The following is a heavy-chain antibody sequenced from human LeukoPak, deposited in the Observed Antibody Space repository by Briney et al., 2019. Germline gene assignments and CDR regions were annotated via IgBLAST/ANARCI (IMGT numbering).Heavy chain of an antibody. CDR2: INHSGST. CDR1: GDSISSSSSY. CDR3: ARDRPFDYYDSSGYPAPIVAFDI. D-gene: IGHD3-22*01. J-gene: IGHJ3*02. V-gene: IGHV4-39*07. Sequence: PSETLSLTCTVSGDSISSSSSYWGWVRQPPGEGLEWIGEINHSGSTNYNPSLKSRVTISVDTSKNQFSLKLSSVTAADAAVYYCARDRPFDYYDSSGYPAPIVAFDIWGQGTMVTVSS.